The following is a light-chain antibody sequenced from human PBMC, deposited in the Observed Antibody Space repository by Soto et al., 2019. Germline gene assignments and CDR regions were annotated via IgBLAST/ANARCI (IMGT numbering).Light chain of an antibody. CDR3: QQRSNRIT. Sequence: EFVLTQSHTTRALSPGERAILSCRASQSVAGSLAWYQQKPGQAPRLLIYDISTRAAAIPARFSGSGSGTDFTLTVSSLEPEDFALYYCQQRSNRITFGQGTRLEI. CDR2: DIS. J-gene: IGKJ5*01. V-gene: IGKV3-11*01. CDR1: QSVAGS.